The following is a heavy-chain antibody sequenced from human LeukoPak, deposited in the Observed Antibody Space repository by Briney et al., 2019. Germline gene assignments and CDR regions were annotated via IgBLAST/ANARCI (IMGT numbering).Heavy chain of an antibody. CDR3: AGTYSSSWYPVSPYYYYYYMDV. CDR1: GGTFSSYA. D-gene: IGHD6-13*01. J-gene: IGHJ6*03. Sequence: ASVKVSCKASGGTFSSYAISWVRQAPGQGLEWMGGIIPIFGTANYAQKFQGRVTITADESTSTAYMELSSLRSEDTAVYYCAGTYSSSWYPVSPYYYYYYMDVWGKGTTVTISS. CDR2: IIPIFGTA. V-gene: IGHV1-69*13.